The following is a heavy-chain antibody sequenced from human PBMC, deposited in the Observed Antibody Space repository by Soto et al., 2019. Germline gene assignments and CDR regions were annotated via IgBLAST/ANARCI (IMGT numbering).Heavy chain of an antibody. CDR1: GFTFSSYG. V-gene: IGHV3-33*01. J-gene: IGHJ4*02. CDR3: ARDTDLRYYFDY. D-gene: IGHD4-17*01. CDR2: IWYDGSNK. Sequence: GGSLRLSCAASGFTFSSYGMHWVRQAPGKGLEWVAVIWYDGSNKYYADSVKGRFTISRDNSKNTLYLQMNSLRAEDTAVYYCARDTDLRYYFDYWGQGTLVTVSS.